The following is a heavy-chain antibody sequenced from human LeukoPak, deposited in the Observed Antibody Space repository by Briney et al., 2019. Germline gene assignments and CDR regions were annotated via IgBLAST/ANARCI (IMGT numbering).Heavy chain of an antibody. CDR1: GFTFGDYA. CDR3: AGGFAVAGIGMTVFDR. J-gene: IGHJ5*02. Sequence: PGGSLRLSCTASGFTFGDYAMSWFRQAPGKGLEWVGLIRSKGYGGTTEYAASVKGRFTISRGDSKSNAYLEINSLKTQDTAVHYCAGGFAVAGIGMTVFDRWGQGTLVTVSA. V-gene: IGHV3-49*03. CDR2: IRSKGYGGTT. D-gene: IGHD6-19*01.